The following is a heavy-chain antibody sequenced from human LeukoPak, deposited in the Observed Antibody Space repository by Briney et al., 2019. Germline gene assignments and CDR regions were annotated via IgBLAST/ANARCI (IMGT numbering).Heavy chain of an antibody. V-gene: IGHV3-21*01. Sequence: GGSLRLSCAASGFTFSSYSMNWVRQAPGKGLEWVSSISSSSSYIYYADSVKGRFTISRDNAKNSLYLQMNSLRAEDTAVYYCARGHSSGAAGFDPWGQGTLVTVSS. CDR3: ARGHSSGAAGFDP. J-gene: IGHJ5*02. CDR1: GFTFSSYS. D-gene: IGHD6-19*01. CDR2: ISSSSSYI.